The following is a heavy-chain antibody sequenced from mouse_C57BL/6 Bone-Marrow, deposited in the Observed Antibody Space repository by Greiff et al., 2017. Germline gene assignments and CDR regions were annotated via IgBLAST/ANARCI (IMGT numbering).Heavy chain of an antibody. Sequence: VQLVESGAELARPGASVKLSCKASGYTFTSYGISWVKQRTGQGLEWIGEIYPRSGNTYYNEKFKGKAILTADKSSSTAYMELRSLTSEDSAVYFCAGGGSSSHFDYWGQGTTLTVSS. CDR3: AGGGSSSHFDY. CDR1: GYTFTSYG. CDR2: IYPRSGNT. J-gene: IGHJ2*01. V-gene: IGHV1-81*01. D-gene: IGHD1-1*01.